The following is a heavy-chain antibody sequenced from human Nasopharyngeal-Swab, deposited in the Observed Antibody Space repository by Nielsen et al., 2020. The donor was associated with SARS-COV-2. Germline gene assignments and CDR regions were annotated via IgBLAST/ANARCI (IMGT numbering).Heavy chain of an antibody. CDR2: IDSYGSGP. CDR3: VRDGAAKGFDY. D-gene: IGHD1-26*01. CDR1: GFTFSSYW. J-gene: IGHJ4*02. V-gene: IGHV3-74*01. Sequence: GASLTISCAASGFTFSSYWIQWDRKAPGKGLVWVSRIDSYGSGPTYADSVKVRFTTTRDNAKNTVYLQMNSLRVDDTAVYYCVRDGAAKGFDYWGQGTLVTVSS.